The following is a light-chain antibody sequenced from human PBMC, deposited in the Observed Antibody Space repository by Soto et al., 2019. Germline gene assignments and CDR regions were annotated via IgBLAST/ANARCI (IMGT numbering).Light chain of an antibody. J-gene: IGLJ1*01. CDR1: RSDVGGYNY. CDR3: SSYAGSNKPLCV. V-gene: IGLV2-8*01. CDR2: EVS. Sequence: QSALTQPPSASGSPGPSVTISCTGTRSDVGGYNYVSWYQQQPVKAPKLIIYEVSERPAGVPDRFSGYKSGNTASLTVAGFQAEDEGEYSCSSYAGSNKPLCVFGTGTKLTV.